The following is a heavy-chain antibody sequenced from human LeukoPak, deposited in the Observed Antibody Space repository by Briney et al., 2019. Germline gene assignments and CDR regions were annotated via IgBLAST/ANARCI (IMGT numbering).Heavy chain of an antibody. D-gene: IGHD3/OR15-3a*01. CDR3: AKDQAWTDYFDY. Sequence: GGSLRLSCAASGFTFSSYEMNWVRQAPGKGLEWVSAISGSGGSTDYADSVKGRFTISRDNPKNTLYLQMNSLRAEDTAVYYCAKDQAWTDYFDYWGQGTLVTVSS. CDR2: ISGSGGST. V-gene: IGHV3-23*01. CDR1: GFTFSSYE. J-gene: IGHJ4*02.